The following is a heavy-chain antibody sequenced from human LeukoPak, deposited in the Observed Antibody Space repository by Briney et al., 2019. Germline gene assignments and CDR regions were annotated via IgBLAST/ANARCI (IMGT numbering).Heavy chain of an antibody. D-gene: IGHD3-22*01. CDR3: ARQILYDSSGFFDY. J-gene: IGHJ4*02. V-gene: IGHV4-39*01. CDR2: IYYSGST. Sequence: SETLSLTRTVSGGSIISSSYYWGWIRQPPGKGLEWIGSIYYSGSTYYNPSLKSRVTISVDTSKNQFSLKLSSVTAADTAVYYCARQILYDSSGFFDYWGQGTLVTVSS. CDR1: GGSIISSSYY.